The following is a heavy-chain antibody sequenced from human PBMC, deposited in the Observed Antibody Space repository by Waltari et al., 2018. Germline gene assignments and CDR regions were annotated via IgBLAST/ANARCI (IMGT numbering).Heavy chain of an antibody. Sequence: EVQLLESGGGLVQPGGSLRLSCAASGFTFSSYAMSWVRQVPGKGLEWVSAISGSGGSTYYADSVKGRFTISRDNSKNTLYLQMNSLRAEDTAVYYCARGDVLRFLEWSYYFDYWGQGTLVTVSS. CDR1: GFTFSSYA. D-gene: IGHD3-3*01. CDR3: ARGDVLRFLEWSYYFDY. J-gene: IGHJ4*02. CDR2: ISGSGGST. V-gene: IGHV3-23*01.